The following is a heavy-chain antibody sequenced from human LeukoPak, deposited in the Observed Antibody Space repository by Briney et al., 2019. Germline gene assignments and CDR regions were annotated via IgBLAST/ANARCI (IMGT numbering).Heavy chain of an antibody. CDR3: ASGGYSTYSSSSGFDY. CDR1: GFTVSSNY. D-gene: IGHD6-6*01. V-gene: IGHV3-53*01. Sequence: GGSLRLSCAASGFTVSSNYMSWVRQAPGEGLEWVSVIYSGGSTYYADSVKGRFTISRDNSKNTLYLQMNSLRAEDTAVYYCASGGYSTYSSSSGFDYWGQGTLVTVSS. CDR2: IYSGGST. J-gene: IGHJ4*02.